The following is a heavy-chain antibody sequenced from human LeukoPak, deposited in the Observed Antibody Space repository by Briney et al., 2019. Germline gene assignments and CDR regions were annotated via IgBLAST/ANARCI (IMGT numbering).Heavy chain of an antibody. CDR3: AKGGLDSSSWHNHFDY. Sequence: GGTLRLSCAASGFTFSSYGMSWVRQAPGKGLEWVSAISGSGGSTYYADSVKGRFTISRDNSKNTLYLQMNSLRAEDTAVYYCAKGGLDSSSWHNHFDYWGQGTLVTVSS. D-gene: IGHD6-13*01. V-gene: IGHV3-23*01. CDR2: ISGSGGST. CDR1: GFTFSSYG. J-gene: IGHJ4*02.